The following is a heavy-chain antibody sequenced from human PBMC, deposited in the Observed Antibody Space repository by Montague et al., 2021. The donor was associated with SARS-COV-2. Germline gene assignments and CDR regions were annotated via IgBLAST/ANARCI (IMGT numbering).Heavy chain of an antibody. J-gene: IGHJ6*02. Sequence: SETLSLTCTVSGGSISSGSYYWGWIRQPPGKGLEWIGSIYYSGSTYYNPSLKSRVTISVDTSKNQFSLKLSSVTAADTAVSYCARLVETYYYYYGMDVWGQGTTVTVS. D-gene: IGHD4-23*01. CDR1: GGSISSGSYY. V-gene: IGHV4-39*01. CDR3: ARLVETYYYYYGMDV. CDR2: IYYSGST.